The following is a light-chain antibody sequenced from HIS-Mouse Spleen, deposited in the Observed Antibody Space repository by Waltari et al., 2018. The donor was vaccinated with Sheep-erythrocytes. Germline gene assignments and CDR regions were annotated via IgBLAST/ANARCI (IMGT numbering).Light chain of an antibody. Sequence: QSALTQPASVSGPPGQSSTISCTGTSSDVGSSNLVSWYQQHPGKAPKLMIYEGSKRPSGVSNRVSGSKSGNTASLTISGLQAEDEADYYCCSYAGSSTWVFGGGTKLTVL. CDR2: EGS. J-gene: IGLJ3*02. V-gene: IGLV2-23*01. CDR1: SSDVGSSNL. CDR3: CSYAGSSTWV.